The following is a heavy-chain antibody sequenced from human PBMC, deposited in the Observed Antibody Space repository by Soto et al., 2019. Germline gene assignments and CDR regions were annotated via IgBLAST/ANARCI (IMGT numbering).Heavy chain of an antibody. CDR3: AKAATVVTLYYFDY. J-gene: IGHJ4*02. Sequence: GGSLRLSCAASGFTFNNYGMSWARQAPGKGLEWVSAITDSGGSTYYADSVKGRFTISRDNSKNTVYLQMNSLRAEDTAVYYCAKAATVVTLYYFDYWGQGTLVTV. D-gene: IGHD4-17*01. V-gene: IGHV3-23*01. CDR2: ITDSGGST. CDR1: GFTFNNYG.